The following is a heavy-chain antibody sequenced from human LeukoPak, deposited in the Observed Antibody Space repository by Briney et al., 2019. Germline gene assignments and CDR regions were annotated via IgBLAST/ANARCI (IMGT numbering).Heavy chain of an antibody. Sequence: GGSLRLSCAASGFTFSSYGMHWVRQAPGKGLEWVAVIWYDGSNKYYADSVKGRFTISRDNAKNTLYLQMNSLGAEDTAVYYCTRAGRSDHSGSFFWGQGTLVTVSS. D-gene: IGHD1-26*01. J-gene: IGHJ4*02. CDR1: GFTFSSYG. CDR2: IWYDGSNK. CDR3: TRAGRSDHSGSFF. V-gene: IGHV3-33*01.